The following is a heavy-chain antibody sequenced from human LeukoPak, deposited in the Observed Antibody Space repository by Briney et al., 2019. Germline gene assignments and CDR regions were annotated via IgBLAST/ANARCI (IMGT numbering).Heavy chain of an antibody. J-gene: IGHJ5*02. CDR3: ARERGDNWNVGP. Sequence: PSETLSLTCTVSGYSISSGYYWGWIRQPPGKGLEWIGTIYHSGSTYYNPSLKSRVTISVDTSKNQFSPKLSSVTAADTAVYYCARERGDNWNVGPWGQGTLVTVSS. CDR2: IYHSGST. V-gene: IGHV4-38-2*02. CDR1: GYSISSGYY. D-gene: IGHD1-20*01.